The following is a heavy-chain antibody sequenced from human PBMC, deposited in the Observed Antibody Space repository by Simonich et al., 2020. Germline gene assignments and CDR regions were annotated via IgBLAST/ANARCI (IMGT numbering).Heavy chain of an antibody. CDR2: INPNRSGT. CDR3: ARDSYSSWYFDL. J-gene: IGHJ2*01. Sequence: QVQLVQSGAEVKKPGASVKVSCKASGYTFTGHYMHWGRQAPGQGLEGSGRINPNRSGTNYAQKFQGRVTMTRDTSISTAYMGLSRLRSDDTAVYYCARDSYSSWYFDLWGRGTLVTVSS. V-gene: IGHV1-2*02. D-gene: IGHD6-13*01. CDR1: GYTFTGHY.